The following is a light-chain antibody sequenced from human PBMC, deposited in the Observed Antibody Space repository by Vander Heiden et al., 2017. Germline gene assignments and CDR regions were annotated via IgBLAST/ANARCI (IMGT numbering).Light chain of an antibody. CDR3: QQSFTTPLT. J-gene: IGKJ4*01. V-gene: IGKV1-39*01. Sequence: DIQMTQSPSYLSASVGDRVTITCRASQYISNYLKWYQQKPGKAPKLLIYAASNLQSGVPSRFSGSGSGTDFTLTISSLQPEDFATYYCQQSFTTPLTFGGGTKVEIK. CDR1: QYISNY. CDR2: AAS.